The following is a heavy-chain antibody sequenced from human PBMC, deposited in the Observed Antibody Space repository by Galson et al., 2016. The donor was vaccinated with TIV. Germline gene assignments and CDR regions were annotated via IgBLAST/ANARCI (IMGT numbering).Heavy chain of an antibody. CDR2: VIPNSGKT. V-gene: IGHV1-8*01. Sequence: SVKVSCKASGYTFTNSEINWVRQATGQGLEWMGWVIPNSGKTSYAQKFQGRLTMTRDTSISTAYMELRSLRSDDTAVYYCARLASCGGDCYYVDSWGQGTLVTVFS. D-gene: IGHD2-21*02. CDR1: GYTFTNSE. CDR3: ARLASCGGDCYYVDS. J-gene: IGHJ4*02.